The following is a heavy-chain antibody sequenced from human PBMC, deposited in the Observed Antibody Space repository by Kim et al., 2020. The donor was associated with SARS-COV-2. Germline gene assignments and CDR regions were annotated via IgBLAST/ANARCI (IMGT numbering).Heavy chain of an antibody. V-gene: IGHV4-39*01. Sequence: SETLSLTCTVSGASINNSHYYWAWIRQPPGQGLEWIGSVHYDGTTHYNPSLKSRVAISVDTSKNQFSLKLTSVPASDTAVYYCARPGYDFWSGSWGRIWYFDVWGRGTLVTVSS. CDR2: VHYDGTT. CDR3: ARPGYDFWSGSWGRIWYFDV. CDR1: GASINNSHYY. D-gene: IGHD3-3*01. J-gene: IGHJ2*01.